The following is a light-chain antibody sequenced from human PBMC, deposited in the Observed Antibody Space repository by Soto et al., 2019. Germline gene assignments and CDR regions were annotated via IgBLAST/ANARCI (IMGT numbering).Light chain of an antibody. J-gene: IGLJ3*02. CDR3: CPYAGSYTWV. CDR2: DVS. V-gene: IGLV2-11*01. CDR1: SSDVGGYNY. Sequence: QSALTQPRSVSGSPGQSVTISCTGTSSDVGGYNYVSWYQQHPGKPPKLMICDVSKRPSGVPDRFSGSKSGNAASLTISGFQAADEADYYCCPYAGSYTWVFGGGTKLTVL.